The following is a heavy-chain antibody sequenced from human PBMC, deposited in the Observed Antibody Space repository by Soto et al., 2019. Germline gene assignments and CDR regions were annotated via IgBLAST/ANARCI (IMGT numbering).Heavy chain of an antibody. CDR3: ARGIDYDYIWGSYRLGDAFDI. CDR2: IIPILGIA. CDR1: GGTFSSYT. Sequence: QVQLVQSGAEVKKPGSSVKVSCKASGGTFSSYTISWVRQAPGQGLEWMGRIIPILGIANYAQKFQGRVMITADKSTSTAYMELSSLRSEDTAVYYCARGIDYDYIWGSYRLGDAFDIWGQGTMVTVSS. D-gene: IGHD3-16*02. J-gene: IGHJ3*02. V-gene: IGHV1-69*02.